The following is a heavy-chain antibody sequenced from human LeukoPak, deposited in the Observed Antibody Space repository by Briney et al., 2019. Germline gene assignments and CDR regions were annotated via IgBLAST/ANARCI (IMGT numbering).Heavy chain of an antibody. Sequence: PGGSLRLSCAASGFXFSDYYISWIRQAPGKGLEWIAYISSSSSSTNYADSVKGRLTISRDNAKNSLYLHMNDLRAEDTAIYYCARLYYDILTGYSPLDYWGQGTVVTVSS. D-gene: IGHD3-9*01. CDR3: ARLYYDILTGYSPLDY. J-gene: IGHJ4*02. CDR2: ISSSSSST. CDR1: GFXFSDYY. V-gene: IGHV3-11*03.